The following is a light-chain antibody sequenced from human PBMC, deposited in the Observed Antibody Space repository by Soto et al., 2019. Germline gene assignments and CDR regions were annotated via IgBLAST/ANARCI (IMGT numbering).Light chain of an antibody. CDR1: QSINNW. CDR3: QQYDSYPFT. J-gene: IGKJ4*01. V-gene: IGKV1-5*03. CDR2: KAS. Sequence: DIQMTQSPSTLSASEGDRVTITCRASQSINNWLAWYQQKPGKAPKLLISKASNLNSGVPSRFSGTGSGTEFTLPISSLQPDDFASYYCQQYDSYPFTFGGGTKVEI.